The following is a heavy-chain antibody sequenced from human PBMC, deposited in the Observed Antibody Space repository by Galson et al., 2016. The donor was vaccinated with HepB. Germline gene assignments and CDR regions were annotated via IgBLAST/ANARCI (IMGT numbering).Heavy chain of an antibody. J-gene: IGHJ6*03. Sequence: SVKVSCKASGYTFTSYAMHWVRQAPGQRLEWMGWSNAGNGNTKYSQEFQGRVTINRDTSANTAYMELSSLRSDDTAVYYCARDSGWSYMDVWGKGTTVTVSS. CDR3: ARDSGWSYMDV. V-gene: IGHV1-3*02. CDR2: SNAGNGNT. D-gene: IGHD6-19*01. CDR1: GYTFTSYA.